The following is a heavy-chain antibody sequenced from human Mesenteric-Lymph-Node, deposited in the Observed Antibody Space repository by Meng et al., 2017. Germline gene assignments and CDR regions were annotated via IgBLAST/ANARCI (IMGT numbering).Heavy chain of an antibody. Sequence: GGSLRLSCAASGFTVSSSYMSWVRQAPGKGLEWVAVIYSGGITYYADSVKGRFTISRDNANNSVSLQVNSLTAEDTALYYCAREIPGAASAFDIWGQGTLVTVSS. J-gene: IGHJ3*02. CDR3: AREIPGAASAFDI. D-gene: IGHD2-2*01. V-gene: IGHV3-66*01. CDR1: GFTVSSSY. CDR2: IYSGGIT.